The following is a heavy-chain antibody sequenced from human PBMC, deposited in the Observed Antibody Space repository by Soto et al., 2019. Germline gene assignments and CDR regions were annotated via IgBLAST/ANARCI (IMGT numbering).Heavy chain of an antibody. Sequence: QVQLQESGPGLVKPSDTLSLTCAVSGYSISSSNWWGWIRQPPGKGLEWIGYIYYSGTTYYNPSLKSRVTMSVDTSKNQCSLKLTTVTAVDTAVYYCARREIQGPIDYWGQGTLVTVSS. CDR3: ARREIQGPIDY. V-gene: IGHV4-28*01. CDR1: GYSISSSNW. CDR2: IYYSGTT. J-gene: IGHJ4*02. D-gene: IGHD1-26*01.